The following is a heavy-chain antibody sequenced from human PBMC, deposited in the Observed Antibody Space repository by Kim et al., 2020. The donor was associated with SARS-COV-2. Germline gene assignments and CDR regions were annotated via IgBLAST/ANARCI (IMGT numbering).Heavy chain of an antibody. D-gene: IGHD2-15*01. CDR2: IYYSGST. CDR3: ARSPGVVVAATEGSFDY. Sequence: SETLSLTCTVSGGSVSSGSYYWSWIRQPPGKGLEWIGYIYYSGSTNYNPSLKSRVTISVDTSKNQFSLKLSSVTAADTAVYYCARSPGVVVAATEGSFDYWGQGTLVTVSS. V-gene: IGHV4-61*01. CDR1: GGSVSSGSYY. J-gene: IGHJ4*02.